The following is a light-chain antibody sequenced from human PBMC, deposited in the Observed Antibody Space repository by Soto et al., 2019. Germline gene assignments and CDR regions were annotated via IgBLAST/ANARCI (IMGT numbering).Light chain of an antibody. J-gene: IGLJ3*02. Sequence: QSALTQPPSASGSPGQSVTISCTGTSSDVGGYNYVSWYQQHPGKAPKPMIFEVTKRPSGVPDRFSGSKSGNTASLTVSGLQVEDEADYYCTSYPGSENWGVLGGGTKLTVL. CDR2: EVT. CDR3: TSYPGSENWGV. CDR1: SSDVGGYNY. V-gene: IGLV2-8*01.